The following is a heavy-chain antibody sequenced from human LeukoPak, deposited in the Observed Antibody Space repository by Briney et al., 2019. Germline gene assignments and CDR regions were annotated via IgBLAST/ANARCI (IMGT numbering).Heavy chain of an antibody. CDR1: AGTFTRYG. Sequence: ASVKVSCKASAGTFTRYGIAWVRQAPGQGLEWLGWIRAYNGDTNYAQNFQGRVTMTTDASTSTAYMELRGLRSDDTAGFYCATTTATSGSSLYWGQGTLVTVSS. CDR3: ATTTATSGSSLY. CDR2: IRAYNGDT. D-gene: IGHD5-12*01. J-gene: IGHJ4*02. V-gene: IGHV1-18*01.